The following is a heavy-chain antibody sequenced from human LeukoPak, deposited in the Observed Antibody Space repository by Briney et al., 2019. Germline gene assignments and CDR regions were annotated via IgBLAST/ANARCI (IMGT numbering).Heavy chain of an antibody. V-gene: IGHV4-61*03. CDR2: IYYTGKT. CDR1: GDSVSNGNYY. CDR3: ARSQNYYGSGDY. D-gene: IGHD3-10*01. Sequence: SETLSLTCTVSGDSVSNGNYYWSWLRQPPGKALEWIGYIYYTGKTYYNPSLEGRVTILVDTSRNHFSVKLSSVAAADTAVYYCARSQNYYGSGDYWSQGTLVTVSS. J-gene: IGHJ4*02.